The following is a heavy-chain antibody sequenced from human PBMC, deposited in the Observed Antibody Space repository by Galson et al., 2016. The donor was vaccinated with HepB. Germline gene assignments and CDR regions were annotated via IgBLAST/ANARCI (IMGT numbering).Heavy chain of an antibody. D-gene: IGHD3-10*01. Sequence: SLRLSCAASGFTFSTNWMHRVRQAPGKGLVWVSRINGYGTVTDYAVSVQGRFTISRDNAKNTLYLQMNSLRVGDTAVYYCARDRGGSAGAFNWFDPWGQGTLVTVSS. CDR2: INGYGTVT. J-gene: IGHJ5*02. CDR3: ARDRGGSAGAFNWFDP. V-gene: IGHV3-74*01. CDR1: GFTFSTNW.